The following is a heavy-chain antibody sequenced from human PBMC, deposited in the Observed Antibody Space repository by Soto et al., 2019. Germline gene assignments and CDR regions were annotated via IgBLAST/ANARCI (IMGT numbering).Heavy chain of an antibody. D-gene: IGHD3-10*01. CDR2: ITGSGGST. Sequence: GGSLKLSCAASGFTVSSNYMSWVRPAPGKGLEWVSGITGSGGSTYYADSVKGRFTISRDNSKNTLYLQMNSLRAEDTAVYYCAKDRYYYGTGPSDYWGQGTLVTVSS. J-gene: IGHJ4*02. CDR3: AKDRYYYGTGPSDY. V-gene: IGHV3-23*01. CDR1: GFTVSSNY.